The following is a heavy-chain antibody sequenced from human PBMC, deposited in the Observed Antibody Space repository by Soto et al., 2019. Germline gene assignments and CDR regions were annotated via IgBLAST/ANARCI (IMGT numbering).Heavy chain of an antibody. D-gene: IGHD6-13*01. CDR1: GGSISSGGYS. CDR3: ARSPSGSWYGIDY. CDR2: IYHSGST. V-gene: IGHV4-30-2*01. J-gene: IGHJ4*02. Sequence: KASETLSLTCAVSGGSISSGGYSWSWIRQPPGKGLEWIGYIYHSGSTYYNPSLKSRVTISVDRSKNQFSLKLSSVTAADTAVYYCARSPSGSWYGIDYWGQGTLVTVSS.